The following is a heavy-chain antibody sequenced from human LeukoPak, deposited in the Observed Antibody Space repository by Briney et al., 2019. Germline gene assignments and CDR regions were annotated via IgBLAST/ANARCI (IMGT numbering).Heavy chain of an antibody. V-gene: IGHV3-21*01. J-gene: IGHJ4*02. D-gene: IGHD3-22*01. Sequence: GRSLRLSCAASGFTFSSYGMHWVRQAPGKGLEWVSSISSSSGYIYYADSVKGRFTISRDNAKNSLFLQMNSLRAEDTAVYYCARAGFIYDSSGYYPRWGQGTLVTVSS. CDR3: ARAGFIYDSSGYYPR. CDR1: GFTFSSYG. CDR2: ISSSSGYI.